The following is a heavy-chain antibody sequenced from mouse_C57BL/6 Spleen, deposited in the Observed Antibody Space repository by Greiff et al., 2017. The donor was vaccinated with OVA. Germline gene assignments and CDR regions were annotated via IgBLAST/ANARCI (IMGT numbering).Heavy chain of an antibody. J-gene: IGHJ2*01. CDR1: GYTFTSYW. Sequence: QVQLQQPGAELVRPGSSVKLSCKASGYTFTSYWMDWVKQRPGQGLEWIGNIYPSDSETHYNQKFKDKATLTVDKSSSTAYMQLSSLTSEDSAVYYCAREGGTIFDYWGQGTTLTVSS. V-gene: IGHV1-61*01. CDR3: AREGGTIFDY. CDR2: IYPSDSET. D-gene: IGHD4-1*01.